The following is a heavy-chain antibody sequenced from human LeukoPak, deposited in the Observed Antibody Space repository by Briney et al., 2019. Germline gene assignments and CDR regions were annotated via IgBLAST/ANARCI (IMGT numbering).Heavy chain of an antibody. V-gene: IGHV3-21*01. CDR3: ARDVLLWIGELEDYYYYGMDV. D-gene: IGHD3-10*01. Sequence: GGSLRLSCAASGFTFSSYSMNWVRQAPGKGLEWVSSISSSSSYIYYADSVKGRFTISRDNAKNSLYLQMNSLRAEDTAVYYCARDVLLWIGELEDYYYYGMDVWGQGTTVTVSS. CDR2: ISSSSSYI. J-gene: IGHJ6*02. CDR1: GFTFSSYS.